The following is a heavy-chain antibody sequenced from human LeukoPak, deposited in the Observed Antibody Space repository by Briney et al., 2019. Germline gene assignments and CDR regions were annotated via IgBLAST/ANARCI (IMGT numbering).Heavy chain of an antibody. D-gene: IGHD2/OR15-2a*01. CDR3: ARGSFPYYYYYMDV. Sequence: ASVKVSCKASGYTFTGPYIHWMRQATGQGLEWMGWMNPNSGNTGYAQKFQGRVTITRNTSISTAYMELSSLRSEDTAVYYCARGSFPYYYYYMDVWGKGTTVTVSS. CDR2: MNPNSGNT. CDR1: GYTFTGPY. V-gene: IGHV1-8*03. J-gene: IGHJ6*03.